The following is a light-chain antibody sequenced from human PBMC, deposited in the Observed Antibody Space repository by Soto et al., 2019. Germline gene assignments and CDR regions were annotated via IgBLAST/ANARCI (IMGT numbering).Light chain of an antibody. CDR2: GAS. CDR3: QQYNDWPPIT. Sequence: EIVMTQSPXTLXVSPGXXVTXXXXXSQXXXXNIAWYQQKPGQAPRLLIYGASTRATGIPARFSGSGSGTEFTLTISSLQSEDCAVYYCQQYNDWPPITFGGGTKVEIK. CDR1: QXXXXN. J-gene: IGKJ4*01. V-gene: IGKV3-15*01.